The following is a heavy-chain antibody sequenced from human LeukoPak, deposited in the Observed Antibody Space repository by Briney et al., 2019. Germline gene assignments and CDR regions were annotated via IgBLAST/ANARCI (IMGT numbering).Heavy chain of an antibody. Sequence: PSETLSLTCTVSAGSISSGGYYWSWIRQHPGKGLEWIGYIYYSGSTYYNPSLKSRVTISVDTSKNQFSLKLSSVTAADTAVYYCARDHMVRQPLWGQGTLVTVSS. V-gene: IGHV4-31*03. J-gene: IGHJ4*02. CDR3: ARDHMVRQPL. CDR2: IYYSGST. D-gene: IGHD3-10*01. CDR1: AGSISSGGYY.